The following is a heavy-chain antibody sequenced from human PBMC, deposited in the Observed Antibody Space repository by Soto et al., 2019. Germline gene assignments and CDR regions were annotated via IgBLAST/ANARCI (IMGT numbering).Heavy chain of an antibody. CDR2: INPYNANT. V-gene: IGHV1-18*01. Sequence: ASVKVSCKASGYTFTSYDINCVRQAPGQGLEWMGWINPYNANTNYAQKLQGRVTMTTDTSTSTAYMDLRSLTSDDTAVYYCARDRVAGIWGDAFDIWGQGTMVTVS. J-gene: IGHJ3*02. CDR1: GYTFTSYD. CDR3: ARDRVAGIWGDAFDI. D-gene: IGHD3-16*01.